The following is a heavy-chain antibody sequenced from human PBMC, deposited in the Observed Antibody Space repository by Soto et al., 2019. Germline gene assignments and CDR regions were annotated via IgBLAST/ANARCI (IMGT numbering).Heavy chain of an antibody. CDR1: GGSISSSSYY. CDR2: IYYSGST. Sequence: SETLFLTCTVSGGSISSSSYYWGWIRQPPGKGLEWIGSIYYSGSTYYNPSLKSRVTVSVDTSKNQFSLKLSSVTAADTAVYYCATGYSGTNWFDPWGQGTLVTVSS. V-gene: IGHV4-39*01. D-gene: IGHD5-12*01. CDR3: ATGYSGTNWFDP. J-gene: IGHJ5*02.